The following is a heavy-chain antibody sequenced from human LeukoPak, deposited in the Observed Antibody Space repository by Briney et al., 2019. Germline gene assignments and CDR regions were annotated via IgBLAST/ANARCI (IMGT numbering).Heavy chain of an antibody. CDR3: ARKYSSGFDY. V-gene: IGHV3-9*01. CDR1: GFTFDDYA. Sequence: GGSLRLSCAASGFTFDDYAMHWVRQAPGKGLEWVSGISWNSGSIGYADSVKGRFTISRDNVKNSLYLQMNSLRAEDTALYYCARKYSSGFDYWGQGTLVTVSS. J-gene: IGHJ4*02. D-gene: IGHD6-19*01. CDR2: ISWNSGSI.